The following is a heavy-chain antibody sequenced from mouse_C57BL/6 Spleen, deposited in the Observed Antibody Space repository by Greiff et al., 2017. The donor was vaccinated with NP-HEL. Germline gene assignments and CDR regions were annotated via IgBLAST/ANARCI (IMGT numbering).Heavy chain of an antibody. CDR2: ISSGSSTI. J-gene: IGHJ4*01. Sequence: EVHLVESGGGLVKPGGSLKLSCAASGFTFSDYGMHWVRQAPEKGLEWVAYISSGSSTIYYADTVKGRFTISRDNAKNTLFLQMTSLRSEDTAMYYCARPAYDGYYYYAMDYWGQGTSVTVSS. D-gene: IGHD2-3*01. CDR3: ARPAYDGYYYYAMDY. V-gene: IGHV5-17*01. CDR1: GFTFSDYG.